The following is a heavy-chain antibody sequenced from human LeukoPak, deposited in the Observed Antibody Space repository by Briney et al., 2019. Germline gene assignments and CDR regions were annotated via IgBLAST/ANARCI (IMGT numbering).Heavy chain of an antibody. Sequence: ASVKVSCKASGGTSSSYAISWVRQAPGQGLEWMGGSIPMFGSTNYAQKFQGRVTITADESTSTAYMELSSLRSEDTAVYYCARDESYGSGSYYEPNYHTVDVWGQGTTVTVSS. CDR2: SIPMFGST. CDR1: GGTSSSYA. CDR3: ARDESYGSGSYYEPNYHTVDV. V-gene: IGHV1-69*13. J-gene: IGHJ6*02. D-gene: IGHD3-10*01.